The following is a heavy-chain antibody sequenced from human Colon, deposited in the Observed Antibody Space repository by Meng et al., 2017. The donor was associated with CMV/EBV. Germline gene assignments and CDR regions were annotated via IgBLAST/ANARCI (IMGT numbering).Heavy chain of an antibody. CDR3: ARGKNYYDSSGYRKGLDY. CDR2: INPNSGGT. V-gene: IGHV1-2*02. J-gene: IGHJ4*02. D-gene: IGHD3-22*01. CDR1: GYTFTDNY. Sequence: QVHLVQSGAEVKKPGASVKVSCKASGYTFTDNYMHWGRQAPGQGLEWMGWINPNSGGTNYAQKFQGRVTMTRDTSISTAYMELSRLRSDDTAVYYCARGKNYYDSSGYRKGLDYWGQGTLVTVSS.